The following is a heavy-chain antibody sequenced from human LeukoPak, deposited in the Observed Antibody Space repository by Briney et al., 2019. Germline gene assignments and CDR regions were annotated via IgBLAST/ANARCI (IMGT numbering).Heavy chain of an antibody. D-gene: IGHD4-17*01. CDR3: ARDTVTTNYFDY. CDR2: IYSGGSA. CDR1: GFSVSSNY. J-gene: IGHJ4*02. Sequence: GGSLRLSCTASGFSVSSNYMSWVRQAPGKGLEWVSVIYSGGSANYADSVKGRFTISRDNSKNTLYLQMNSLRAEDTAVYYCARDTVTTNYFDYWGQGTLVIVSS. V-gene: IGHV3-66*01.